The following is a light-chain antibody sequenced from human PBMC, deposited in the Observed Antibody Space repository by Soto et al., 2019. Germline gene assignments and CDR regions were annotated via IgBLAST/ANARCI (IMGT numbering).Light chain of an antibody. Sequence: DIVLPQSPGSLSLSPGERATLSCRASHSVSSSYLAWYQHKPGQAPRLLIYGASSRATGIPDRFSGSGSGTDFTLTISRLEPEDFAGYYCQQYGSSPTWTFGQGTKVEIK. CDR1: HSVSSSY. CDR2: GAS. V-gene: IGKV3-20*01. CDR3: QQYGSSPTWT. J-gene: IGKJ1*01.